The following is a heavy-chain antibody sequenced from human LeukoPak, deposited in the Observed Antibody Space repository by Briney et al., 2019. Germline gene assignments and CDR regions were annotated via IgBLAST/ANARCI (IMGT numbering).Heavy chain of an antibody. CDR3: AKSPEAVAAPINWFDP. Sequence: PGGSLRLSCAASGFTFSSYGMHWVRQAPGKGLEWVAFIRYDGSNKYYADSVKGRFTISRDNSKNTLYLQMNSLRAEDTAVYYCAKSPEAVAAPINWFDPWGQGTLVTVSS. CDR1: GFTFSSYG. J-gene: IGHJ5*02. CDR2: IRYDGSNK. V-gene: IGHV3-30*02. D-gene: IGHD6-19*01.